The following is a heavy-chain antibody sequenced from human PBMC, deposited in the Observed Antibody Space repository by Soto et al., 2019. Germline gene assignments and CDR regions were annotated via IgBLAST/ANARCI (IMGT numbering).Heavy chain of an antibody. CDR3: ARGEGDSSGYYYLGAFDI. CDR1: GGSFSGYY. V-gene: IGHV4-34*01. CDR2: INHSGST. J-gene: IGHJ3*02. Sequence: NPSETLSLTCAVYGGSFSGYYWSWIRQPPGKGLEWIGEINHSGSTNYNPSLKSRVTMSVDTSKNQFSLKLSSVAAADTAVYYCARGEGDSSGYYYLGAFDIWGQGTMVTVSS. D-gene: IGHD3-22*01.